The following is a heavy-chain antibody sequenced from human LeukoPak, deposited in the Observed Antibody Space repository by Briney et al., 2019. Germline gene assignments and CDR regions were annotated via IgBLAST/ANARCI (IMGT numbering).Heavy chain of an antibody. V-gene: IGHV4-34*01. J-gene: IGHJ4*02. CDR1: GGSFSGYY. CDR3: ARRVSGQWLVADY. CDR2: INHSGST. D-gene: IGHD6-19*01. Sequence: SETLSLTCAVYGGSFSGYYWSWIRQPPGKGLEWIGEINHSGSTNYNPSLKSRVTISVDTSKNQFSLELSSVTAADTAVYYCARRVSGQWLVADYWGQRTLVTVSS.